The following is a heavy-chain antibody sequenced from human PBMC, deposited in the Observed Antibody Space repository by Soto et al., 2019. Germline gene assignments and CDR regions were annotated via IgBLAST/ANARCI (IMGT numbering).Heavy chain of an antibody. CDR3: ARMPRYNWNYDTFDI. CDR2: IYYSGNT. V-gene: IGHV4-39*01. J-gene: IGHJ3*02. D-gene: IGHD1-7*01. CDR1: GGSISSNTFH. Sequence: QLQLQESGPGLVKPSETLSLTCTVSGGSISSNTFHWGWIRQPPGKGLEWIGSIYYSGNTYYNPSLQSRVTISVDTSENQFSLKLSSVTAADTAVYYCARMPRYNWNYDTFDIWGQGTMVTVSS.